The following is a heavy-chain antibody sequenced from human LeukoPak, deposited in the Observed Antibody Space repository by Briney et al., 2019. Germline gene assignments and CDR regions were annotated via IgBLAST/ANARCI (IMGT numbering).Heavy chain of an antibody. Sequence: GGSLRLSCAVSGLTFSDLFMDWVRQAPGKGLEWVGRTKDKGYSYTTEYAASVKGRFTISRDDSKNLVYLQMNSLKTEDTAVYYCASIRGVFGYWGQGTPVTVSS. CDR2: TKDKGYSYTT. V-gene: IGHV3-72*01. CDR3: ASIRGVFGY. J-gene: IGHJ4*02. D-gene: IGHD3-10*01. CDR1: GLTFSDLF.